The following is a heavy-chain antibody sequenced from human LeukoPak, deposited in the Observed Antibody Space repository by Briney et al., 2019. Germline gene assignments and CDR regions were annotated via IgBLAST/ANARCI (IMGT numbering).Heavy chain of an antibody. J-gene: IGHJ4*02. V-gene: IGHV4-59*01. CDR1: GGSISSYY. D-gene: IGHD5-18*01. Sequence: SETLSLTCTVSGGSISSYYWSWIRQPPGKGLEGIGYIYYSGSTNYNPSLKSRVTISVDTSKNQFSLRLSSVTAADTAVYYCAGEGGYSYGYSYWGQGTLVTVSS. CDR2: IYYSGST. CDR3: AGEGGYSYGYSY.